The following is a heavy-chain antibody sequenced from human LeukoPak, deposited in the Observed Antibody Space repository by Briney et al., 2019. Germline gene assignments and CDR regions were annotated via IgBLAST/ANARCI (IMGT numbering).Heavy chain of an antibody. J-gene: IGHJ4*02. CDR2: ISGSGGST. CDR1: GFTFSSYA. Sequence: PGGSLRLSCAASGFTFSSYAMSWVRQAPGKGLEWVSAISGSGGSTYYADSVKGRFTISRDNSKNTLYLQMNSLRAEDTAVYYCAKTPNPVVVPAAPSGPFDYWGQGTLVTVSS. V-gene: IGHV3-23*01. D-gene: IGHD2-2*01. CDR3: AKTPNPVVVPAAPSGPFDY.